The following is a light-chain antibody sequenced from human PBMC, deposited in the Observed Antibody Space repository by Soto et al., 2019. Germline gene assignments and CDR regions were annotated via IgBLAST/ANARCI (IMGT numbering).Light chain of an antibody. J-gene: IGLJ3*02. CDR3: QSFDNILSGSV. Sequence: VLAQPPSVSGAPGQRVTISCTGSSSNLGAGYDVHWYRQIPGTAPKLLIYTNTNRPSGVPDRISGSKSGTSASLAITGLQAEDEADYYCQSFDNILSGSVFGGGTKLTVL. CDR1: SSNLGAGYD. V-gene: IGLV1-40*01. CDR2: TNT.